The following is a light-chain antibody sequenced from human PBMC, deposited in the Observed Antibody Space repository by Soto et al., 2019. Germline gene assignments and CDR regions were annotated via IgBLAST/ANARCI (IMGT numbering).Light chain of an antibody. CDR3: QSYDSSLSSYV. CDR2: DNT. J-gene: IGLJ1*01. CDR1: SSNIGAGYD. V-gene: IGLV1-40*01. Sequence: QSVLTQPPSVSGAPGQRVTISRTGSSSNIGAGYDVHWYQQLPGTAPKLLIYDNTNRPSGVPDRFSGSKTGTSASLAITGLQAEDEAVYYCQSYDSSLSSYVFGAGTKVTVL.